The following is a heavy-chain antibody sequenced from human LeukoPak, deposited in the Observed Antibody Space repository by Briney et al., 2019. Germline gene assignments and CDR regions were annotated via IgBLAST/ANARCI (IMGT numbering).Heavy chain of an antibody. V-gene: IGHV4-61*02. J-gene: IGHJ6*03. CDR2: IYTSGST. Sequence: PSETLSLTCTVSGGSISSGSYYWSWIRQPAGKGLEWIGRIYTSGSTNYNPSLKSRVTISVDTSKNQFSLKLSSVTAADTAVYYCARDNVYSSSPFRFHYYYYMDVWGKGTTVTISS. D-gene: IGHD6-13*01. CDR1: GGSISSGSYY. CDR3: ARDNVYSSSPFRFHYYYYMDV.